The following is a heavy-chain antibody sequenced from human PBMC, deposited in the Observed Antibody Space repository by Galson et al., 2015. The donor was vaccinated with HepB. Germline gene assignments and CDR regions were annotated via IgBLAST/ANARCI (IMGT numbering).Heavy chain of an antibody. V-gene: IGHV3-30*18. D-gene: IGHD3-22*01. CDR1: GFTFSSYG. CDR3: AKGATPRFYDSSGYYYLDAFDI. J-gene: IGHJ3*02. Sequence: SLRLSCAASGFTFSSYGMHWVRQAPGKGLEWVAVISYDGSNKHYADSVKGRFTISRDNSKNTLYLQMNSLRTEDTAVHYCAKGATPRFYDSSGYYYLDAFDIWGQGTMVTVSS. CDR2: ISYDGSNK.